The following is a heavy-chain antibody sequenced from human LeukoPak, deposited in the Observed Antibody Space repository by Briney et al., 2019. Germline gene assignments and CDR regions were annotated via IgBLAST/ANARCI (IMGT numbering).Heavy chain of an antibody. CDR2: INHSGST. Sequence: SETLSLTCAVYGGSFSGYYWSWIRQPPGKGREWIGEINHSGSTNYNPSLKSRVTISVDTSKNQFSLKLSSVTAADTAVYYCARRRGRATSIIRRFDKWFDPWGQGTLVTVSS. D-gene: IGHD1-26*01. J-gene: IGHJ5*02. V-gene: IGHV4-34*01. CDR3: ARRRGRATSIIRRFDKWFDP. CDR1: GGSFSGYY.